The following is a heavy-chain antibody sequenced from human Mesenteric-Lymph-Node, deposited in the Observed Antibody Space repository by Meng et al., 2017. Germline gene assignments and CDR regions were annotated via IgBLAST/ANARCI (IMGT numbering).Heavy chain of an antibody. CDR3: ARDEDGYTFFEY. Sequence: QLQLQESGAGLVKPSGTLSLTCAVSGGSISSANWWSWVRQPPGKGLEWIGETWHSGSTNYNPSLKSRVTISVDKSKNQFSLTLNSVTAADTAVYYCARDEDGYTFFEYWSQGTLVTVSS. CDR1: GGSISSANW. V-gene: IGHV4-4*02. D-gene: IGHD5-24*01. J-gene: IGHJ4*02. CDR2: TWHSGST.